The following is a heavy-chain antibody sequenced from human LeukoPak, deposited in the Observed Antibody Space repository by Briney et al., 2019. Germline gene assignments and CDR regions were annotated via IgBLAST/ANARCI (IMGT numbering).Heavy chain of an antibody. D-gene: IGHD3-22*01. CDR1: GFTFSSYG. V-gene: IGHV3-33*01. J-gene: IGHJ4*02. CDR2: IWYDGSSK. CDR3: ARVMYYYDSSGYPYFDC. Sequence: GGSLRLSCAASGFTFSSYGMHWVRQAPGKGLEWVAVIWYDGSSKYYADSVKGRFTISRDNSKNTLYLQMNSLRAEDTAVYYCARVMYYYDSSGYPYFDCWGQGTLVTVSS.